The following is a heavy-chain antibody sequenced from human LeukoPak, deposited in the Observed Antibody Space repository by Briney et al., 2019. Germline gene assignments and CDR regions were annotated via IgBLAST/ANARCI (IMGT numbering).Heavy chain of an antibody. Sequence: GFTXXSYGMHWVRQAPGKGLEWVAVLSYDGSNKYYADSVKGRFTISRDNSKNTLYLQMNSLRAEDTAVYYCAKDLGWFDPWGQGTLVTVSS. V-gene: IGHV3-30*18. CDR1: GFTXXSYG. CDR2: LSYDGSNK. J-gene: IGHJ5*02. CDR3: AKDLGWFDP. D-gene: IGHD7-27*01.